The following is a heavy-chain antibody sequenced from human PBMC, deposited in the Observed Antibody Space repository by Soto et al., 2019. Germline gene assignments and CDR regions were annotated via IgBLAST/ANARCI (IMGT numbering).Heavy chain of an antibody. CDR1: GYSFPTFW. CDR3: ARSGRNAYYNMDV. CDR2: IYPGDSDT. V-gene: IGHV5-51*01. D-gene: IGHD3-16*01. J-gene: IGHJ6*04. Sequence: GESLKISCKGSGYSFPTFWIGWVRQMPGKGLEWMGVIYPGDSDTRYSPSFQGQVTISADRSISTAYLQWSSLKASDTAIYYCARSGRNAYYNMDVWGEGTTVTVSS.